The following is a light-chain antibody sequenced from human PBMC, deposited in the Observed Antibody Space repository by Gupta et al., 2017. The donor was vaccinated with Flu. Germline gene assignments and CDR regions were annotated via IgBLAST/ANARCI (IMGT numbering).Light chain of an antibody. Sequence: QPVFTHSSSPSASLGSPVTLTCTGTSGHSDFLVTWHQQHPGKAPRFLMRVEDSGTYTKGSGVPDRFSVCISGADHYLTISKVKEEDEDDYYCETGGSNTRVFGGGTTLTVL. CDR1: SGHSDFL. V-gene: IGLV4-60*02. J-gene: IGLJ2*01. CDR3: ETGGSNTRV. CDR2: VEDSGTY.